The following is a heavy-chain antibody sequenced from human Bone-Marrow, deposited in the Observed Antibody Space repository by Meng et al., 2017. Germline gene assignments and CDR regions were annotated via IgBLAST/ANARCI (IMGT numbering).Heavy chain of an antibody. Sequence: SETLSLTCVVSGGSFSDYYWSWIRQPPGKGLEWIGEINHSGSTNYNPSLESRATISVDTSQNNLSLKLSSVTAADSAVYYCAKSAVLRYFDWSFYFDYWGQGTLVTVSS. CDR1: GGSFSDYY. CDR2: INHSGST. J-gene: IGHJ4*02. CDR3: AKSAVLRYFDWSFYFDY. V-gene: IGHV4-34*01. D-gene: IGHD3-9*01.